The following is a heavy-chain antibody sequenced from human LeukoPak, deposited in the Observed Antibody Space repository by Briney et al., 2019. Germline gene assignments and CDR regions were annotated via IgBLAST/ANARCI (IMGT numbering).Heavy chain of an antibody. CDR2: ISWNSGSI. V-gene: IGHV3-9*01. J-gene: IGHJ4*02. D-gene: IGHD2-21*02. CDR1: GFTFDDYA. Sequence: GGSLRLSCAASGFTFDDYAMHWVRQAPGKGLEWVPGISWNSGSIGYADSVKGRFTISRDNAKNSLYLQMNSLRAEDTALYYCAKDICGGDCYSAVGLDYWGQGTLVTVSS. CDR3: AKDICGGDCYSAVGLDY.